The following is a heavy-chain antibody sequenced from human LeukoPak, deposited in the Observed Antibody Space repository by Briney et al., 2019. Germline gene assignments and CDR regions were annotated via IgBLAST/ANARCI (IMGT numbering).Heavy chain of an antibody. J-gene: IGHJ5*02. Sequence: SETLSLTCAVYGGSFSGYYCSWIRQPPGKGLEWIGEINHSGTANYNPSLKSRVTISVDRSKNQFSLKLSSVTAADTAVYYCARLLLWFGEGFGPRFDPWGQGTLVTVSS. D-gene: IGHD3-10*01. CDR1: GGSFSGYY. V-gene: IGHV4-34*01. CDR2: INHSGTA. CDR3: ARLLLWFGEGFGPRFDP.